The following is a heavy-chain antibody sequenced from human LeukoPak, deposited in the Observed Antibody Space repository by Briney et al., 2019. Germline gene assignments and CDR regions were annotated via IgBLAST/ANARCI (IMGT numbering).Heavy chain of an antibody. V-gene: IGHV3-21*01. J-gene: IGHJ4*02. CDR2: ISSSSSYI. Sequence: PGGSLRLSCAASGFTFSSYSMNWVRQAPGKGLEWVSSISSSSSYIYYADSVKGRFTISRDNAKNTLYLQMNSLRAEDTGVYYCARDLCSGGSCRLDYWGQGTLVTVSS. CDR3: ARDLCSGGSCRLDY. CDR1: GFTFSSYS. D-gene: IGHD2-15*01.